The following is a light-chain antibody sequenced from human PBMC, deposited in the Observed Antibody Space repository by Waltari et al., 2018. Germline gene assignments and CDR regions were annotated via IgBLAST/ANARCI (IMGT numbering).Light chain of an antibody. J-gene: IGKJ1*01. CDR3: MQSTHWPPWT. CDR2: KVS. CDR1: QSLVDSAGDTY. V-gene: IGKV2-30*01. Sequence: DVVMTQSPRSLPVTLGQPAYISCRSSQSLVDSAGDTYLQWFQQRPGEAPRRLINKVSERDPGVPGRFRGSGSGTDFTLEISTVEADDVGVYYCMQSTHWPPWTFGQGTKVEIK.